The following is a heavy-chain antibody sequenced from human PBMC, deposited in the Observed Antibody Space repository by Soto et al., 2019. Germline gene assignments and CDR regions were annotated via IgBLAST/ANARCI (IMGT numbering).Heavy chain of an antibody. CDR2: IYYTGSM. CDR3: ERASDYADYFQY. CDR1: VGSISSGGYY. J-gene: IGHJ4*02. Sequence: SDTLSLTCTVSVGSISSGGYYWSWFRQHPGKGLEWIGYIYYTGSMYYNPSLKSRVTISVDTSKNQFSLKLSSVTAADTAVYYCERASDYADYFQYWGQRTLFSVSS. D-gene: IGHD4-17*01. V-gene: IGHV4-31*03.